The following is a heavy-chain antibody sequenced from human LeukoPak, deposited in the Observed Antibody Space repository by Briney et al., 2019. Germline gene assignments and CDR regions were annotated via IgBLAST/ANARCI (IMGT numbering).Heavy chain of an antibody. V-gene: IGHV3-7*01. D-gene: IGHD5-18*01. CDR1: GFTFSSYW. CDR2: IKQDGSEK. CDR3: ARDLFSYGLDY. J-gene: IGHJ4*02. Sequence: PGGSLRLSCAASGFTFSSYWMSWVRQAPGEGLEWVVNIKQDGSEKYYVDSVKGRFTISRDNAKNSLYLQMNSLRAEDTAVYYCARDLFSYGLDYWGQGTLVTVSS.